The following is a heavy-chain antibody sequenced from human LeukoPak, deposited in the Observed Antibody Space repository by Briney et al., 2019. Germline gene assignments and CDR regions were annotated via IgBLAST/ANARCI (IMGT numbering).Heavy chain of an antibody. CDR3: ARADYGSGNYYYYMDV. D-gene: IGHD3-10*01. Sequence: PGGSLRLSCAASGFTFSSYSMNWVRQAPGKGLEWVSSISSSSSYIYYADSVKGRFTISRDNAKNSLYLQMNSLRAEDTAVYYCARADYGSGNYYYYMDVWGKGTTVTVSS. CDR1: GFTFSSYS. J-gene: IGHJ6*03. CDR2: ISSSSSYI. V-gene: IGHV3-21*01.